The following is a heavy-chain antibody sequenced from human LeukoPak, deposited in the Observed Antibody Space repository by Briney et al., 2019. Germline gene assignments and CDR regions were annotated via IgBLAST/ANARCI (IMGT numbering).Heavy chain of an antibody. CDR2: IYYSGST. J-gene: IGHJ6*03. Sequence: PETLSLTCTVSGVSISSYYWSWIRQLPGKGLEWIGYIYYSGSTNYNPSLKSRVTISVDTSKNQFSLTLSSVTAADTAVYYCARDRSTMVRGVLYYYYMDVWGKGTTVTVSS. CDR1: GVSISSYY. D-gene: IGHD3-10*01. V-gene: IGHV4-59*01. CDR3: ARDRSTMVRGVLYYYYMDV.